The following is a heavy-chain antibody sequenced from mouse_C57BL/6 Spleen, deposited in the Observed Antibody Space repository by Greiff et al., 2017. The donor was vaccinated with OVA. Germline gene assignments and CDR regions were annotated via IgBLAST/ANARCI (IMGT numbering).Heavy chain of an antibody. D-gene: IGHD1-1*01. CDR1: GYTFTDYY. J-gene: IGHJ4*01. V-gene: IGHV1-26*01. CDR3: ARSGYYGSSYPYAMDY. Sequence: VQLQQSGPELVKPGASVKISCKASGYTFTDYYMNWVKQSHGKSLEWIGDINPNNGGTSYNQKFKGKATLTVDKSSSTAYMELRSLTSEDSAVYYCARSGYYGSSYPYAMDYWGQGTSVTVSS. CDR2: INPNNGGT.